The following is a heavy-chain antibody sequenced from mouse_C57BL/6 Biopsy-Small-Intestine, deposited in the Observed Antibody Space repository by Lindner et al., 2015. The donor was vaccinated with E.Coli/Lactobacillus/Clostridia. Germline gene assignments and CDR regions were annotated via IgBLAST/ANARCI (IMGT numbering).Heavy chain of an antibody. CDR2: INPSSGYT. D-gene: IGHD1-1*01. J-gene: IGHJ2*01. Sequence: VQLQESGAELAKPGASVKMSCKASGYTFTSYWMHWVKQRPGQGLEWIGYINPSSGYTEYNQKFKDKATLTADKSSSTAYMQLSSLTSEDSAVYYCARWYYDGSYDYFDYWGQGHHSHSLL. CDR3: ARWYYDGSYDYFDY. V-gene: IGHV1-7*01. CDR1: GYTFTSYW.